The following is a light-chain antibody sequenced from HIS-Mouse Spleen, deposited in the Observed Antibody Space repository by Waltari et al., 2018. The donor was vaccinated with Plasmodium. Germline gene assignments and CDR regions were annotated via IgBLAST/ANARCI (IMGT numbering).Light chain of an antibody. CDR3: QQRSNWPIT. CDR2: DAS. V-gene: IGKV3-11*01. J-gene: IGKJ5*01. CDR1: QSVSSY. Sequence: IVLSQSPATLSFSPGDRATLSCRASQSVSSYLAWYQQKPGQAPRLLIYDASNRATGIPARFSGSGSGTDFTLTISSLEPEDFAVYYCQQRSNWPITFGQGTRLEIK.